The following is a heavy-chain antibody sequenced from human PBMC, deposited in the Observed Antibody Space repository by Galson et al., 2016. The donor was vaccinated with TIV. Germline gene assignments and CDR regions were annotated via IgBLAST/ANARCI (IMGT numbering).Heavy chain of an antibody. CDR1: GYSFTSNW. J-gene: IGHJ4*02. CDR3: ARAPGNTGYSYGYFES. D-gene: IGHD5-18*01. Sequence: QSGAEVKKPGESLKISCKVSGYSFTSNWIAWVRQMPGKGLEWMGIIYAGDSDTRYSPSFQGQVTISADESVSTAYLQWSNLKASDSAMYFCARAPGNTGYSYGYFESWGRGTLVTVSS. V-gene: IGHV5-51*03. CDR2: IYAGDSDT.